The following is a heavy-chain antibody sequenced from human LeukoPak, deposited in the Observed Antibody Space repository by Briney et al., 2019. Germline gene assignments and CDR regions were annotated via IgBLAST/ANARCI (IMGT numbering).Heavy chain of an antibody. D-gene: IGHD7-27*01. Sequence: PGGSLRLSCAASGFSFSSYAMSWVRQPPGKGLEWVSSFSGGGGDTYYADSVKGRFTISRDNSKNTLCLQMNSLRVEDTAVYYCAKELLVGTAFDIWGQGTMVTVSS. CDR3: AKELLVGTAFDI. J-gene: IGHJ3*02. CDR1: GFSFSSYA. CDR2: FSGGGGDT. V-gene: IGHV3-23*01.